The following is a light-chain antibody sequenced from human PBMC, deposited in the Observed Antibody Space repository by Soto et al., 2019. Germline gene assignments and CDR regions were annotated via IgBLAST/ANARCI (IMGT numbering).Light chain of an antibody. CDR1: SSNIGDNF. V-gene: IGLV1-51*01. CDR2: DDD. Sequence: QSVLTQPPSVSAAPGQKVTISCSGRSSNIGDNFVAWYQQLPGAAPQLLIYDDDKRPSGIPDRFSGSKSGTSATLGISGLQTGDEADYYCGAWDNSLSARLFGGGNKLTVL. J-gene: IGLJ2*01. CDR3: GAWDNSLSARL.